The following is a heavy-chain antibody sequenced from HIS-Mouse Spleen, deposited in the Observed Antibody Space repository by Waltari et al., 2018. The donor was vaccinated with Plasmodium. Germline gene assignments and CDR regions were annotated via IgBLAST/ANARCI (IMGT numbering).Heavy chain of an antibody. V-gene: IGHV1-2*02. CDR3: ARVLGYKAAAGTFVEYFQH. D-gene: IGHD6-13*01. CDR1: GYTFTGYY. Sequence: QVQLVQSGAEVKKPGASVKVSCQASGYTFTGYYMHWVRQAAGKWLEWMGWINPNSGGTNYAQKFQGRVTMTRDTSISTAYMELSRLRSDDTAVYYCARVLGYKAAAGTFVEYFQHWGQGTLVTVSS. CDR2: INPNSGGT. J-gene: IGHJ1*01.